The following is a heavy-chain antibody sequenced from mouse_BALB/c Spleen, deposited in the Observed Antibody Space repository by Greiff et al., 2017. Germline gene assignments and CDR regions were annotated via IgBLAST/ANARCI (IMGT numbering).Heavy chain of an antibody. CDR1: GFTFNTYA. D-gene: IGHD3-2*01. V-gene: IGHV10-1*02. J-gene: IGHJ2*01. Sequence: DVHLVESGGGLVQPKGSLKLSCAASGFTFNTYAMNWVRQAPGKGLEWVARIRSKSNNYATYYADSVKDRFTISRDDSQSMLYLQMNNLKTEDTAMYYCVRQDSSGFDYWGQGTTLTVSS. CDR2: IRSKSNNYAT. CDR3: VRQDSSGFDY.